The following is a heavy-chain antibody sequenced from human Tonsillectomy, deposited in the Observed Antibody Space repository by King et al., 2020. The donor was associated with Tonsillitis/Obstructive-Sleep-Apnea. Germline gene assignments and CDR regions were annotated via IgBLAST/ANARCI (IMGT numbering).Heavy chain of an antibody. CDR1: RFNFSSYS. Sequence: VQLVESGGGLAHPGGSLRVSCAASRFNFSSYSMNWVRQAPGKGLEWISYISFTSRTIYYTDSVKGRFTISRDNAKNSLFLQMNSLRAEDTAVYYCARDYYADGVFDYWGQGTLVTVSS. CDR3: ARDYYADGVFDY. CDR2: ISFTSRTI. D-gene: IGHD4-17*01. V-gene: IGHV3-48*01. J-gene: IGHJ4*02.